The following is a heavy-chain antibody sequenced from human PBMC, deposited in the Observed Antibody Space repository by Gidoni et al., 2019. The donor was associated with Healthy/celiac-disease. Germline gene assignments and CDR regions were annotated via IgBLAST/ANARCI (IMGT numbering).Heavy chain of an antibody. CDR1: GYTFTGYY. D-gene: IGHD1-1*01. CDR3: ARVTPTGTTGYYDGMDV. V-gene: IGHV1-2*02. Sequence: QVQLVQSGAAVKKPGTSVKVSSQASGYTFTGYYMHGVRQAPGQGLEWMGWINPNSGGTNDAQKFQGRVTRTRNTSRSTAYMELSRLRSDDTAVYYCARVTPTGTTGYYDGMDVWGQGTTVTVSS. J-gene: IGHJ6*02. CDR2: INPNSGGT.